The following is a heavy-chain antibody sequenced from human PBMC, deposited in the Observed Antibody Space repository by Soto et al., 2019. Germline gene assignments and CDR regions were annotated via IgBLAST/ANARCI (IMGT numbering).Heavy chain of an antibody. CDR1: GDTFSFYT. CDR3: ATSYGSGYRAFDY. Sequence: QFQLVQSGAELKKPGSSVKVSCKASGDTFSFYTINWVRQAPGLGLEWMGRVNPILSMSNYAQKFQGRVTMTADKYTSTAYMELRSLRSEATAFYYCATSYGSGYRAFDYWGQGALFTVSS. CDR2: VNPILSMS. D-gene: IGHD3-10*01. V-gene: IGHV1-69*02. J-gene: IGHJ4*02.